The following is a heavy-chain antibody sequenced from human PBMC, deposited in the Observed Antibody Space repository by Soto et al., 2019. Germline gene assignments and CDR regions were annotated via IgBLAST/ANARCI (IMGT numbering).Heavy chain of an antibody. J-gene: IGHJ4*02. Sequence: PSETLSPTRTVSGGCIRSGGSYWSWIRQHPGKGLEWIGYIYYSGSTYYNPSLKSRVTISVDTSKNQFSLKLSSVTAADTAVYYCARDHPAGIAAPNWGQGTLVTVSS. D-gene: IGHD6-13*01. V-gene: IGHV4-31*03. CDR1: GGCIRSGGSY. CDR2: IYYSGST. CDR3: ARDHPAGIAAPN.